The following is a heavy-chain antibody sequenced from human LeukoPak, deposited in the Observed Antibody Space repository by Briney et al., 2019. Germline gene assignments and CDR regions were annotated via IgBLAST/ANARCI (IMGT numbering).Heavy chain of an antibody. Sequence: GGSLRLSCAASGFTFSSYAMSWVRQAPGKGLEWVSAISGSGGSTYYADSVKGRFTISRDNSKNTLYLQMNSLRAEDTAVYYCAKEGWSYGSGSLGGAFDIWGQGTMVTVSS. J-gene: IGHJ3*02. CDR1: GFTFSSYA. D-gene: IGHD3-10*01. CDR3: AKEGWSYGSGSLGGAFDI. V-gene: IGHV3-23*01. CDR2: ISGSGGST.